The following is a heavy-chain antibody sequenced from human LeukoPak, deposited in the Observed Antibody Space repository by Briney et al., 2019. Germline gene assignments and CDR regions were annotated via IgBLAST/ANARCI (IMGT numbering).Heavy chain of an antibody. CDR3: ARDKLVGAFDI. J-gene: IGHJ3*02. CDR2: ISSSGSTI. CDR1: GFTFSDYY. Sequence: GGSLRLSCAASGFTFSDYYMSWIRQAPGKGLEWVSYISSSGSTIYYADSVKGRFTISRDNAKNSLYLQMNSLRAEDTAMYYCARDKLVGAFDIWGQGTMVTVSS. V-gene: IGHV3-11*01. D-gene: IGHD2-15*01.